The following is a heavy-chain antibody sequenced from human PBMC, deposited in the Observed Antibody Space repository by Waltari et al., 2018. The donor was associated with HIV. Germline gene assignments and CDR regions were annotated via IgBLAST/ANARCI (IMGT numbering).Heavy chain of an antibody. D-gene: IGHD3-3*02. V-gene: IGHV3-53*02. CDR2: IYRSGDA. J-gene: IGHJ4*02. CDR1: GWSVCRND. Sequence: EGQLVETGGGLIQPGGSLRRSCASSGWSVCRNDRNWVRQAPGKGLEWVSVIYRSGDAYYADFVKGRFTISRDNSKNTLYLQMNSLRAEDTAVYYCARVRSIMGRFLGFDYWGQGTLVTVSS. CDR3: ARVRSIMGRFLGFDY.